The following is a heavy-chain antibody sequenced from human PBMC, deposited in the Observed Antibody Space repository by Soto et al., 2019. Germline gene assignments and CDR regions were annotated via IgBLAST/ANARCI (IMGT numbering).Heavy chain of an antibody. CDR2: ISSSSSYI. CDR3: ARDVGSRLYYFDY. Sequence: EVQLVESGGGLVKPGGSLRLSCAASGFTFSSYSMNWVRQAPGKGLEWVSSISSSSSYIYYADSVKGRFTIARDNAKNSLYLQMNSLRAEDTAVYYCARDVGSRLYYFDYWGQGTLVTVSS. V-gene: IGHV3-21*01. J-gene: IGHJ4*02. CDR1: GFTFSSYS. D-gene: IGHD6-13*01.